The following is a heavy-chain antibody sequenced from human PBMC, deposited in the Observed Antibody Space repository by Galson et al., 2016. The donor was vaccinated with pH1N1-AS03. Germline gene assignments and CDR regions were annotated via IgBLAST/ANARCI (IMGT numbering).Heavy chain of an antibody. Sequence: SLRLSCAASGFTFSSYSMTWVRQAPGKGLEWVSFIRNSGSYISYGDSVKGRFTLSRDNANNSLFLQMNSLRAEATAVYYCAREADSSSSTKSNYYYYAMDVWGQGTTVTVSS. CDR3: AREADSSSSTKSNYYYYAMDV. CDR1: GFTFSSYS. J-gene: IGHJ6*02. CDR2: IRNSGSYI. V-gene: IGHV3-21*01. D-gene: IGHD6-6*01.